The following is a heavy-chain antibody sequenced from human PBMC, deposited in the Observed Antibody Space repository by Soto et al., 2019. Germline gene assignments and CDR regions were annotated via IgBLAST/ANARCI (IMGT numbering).Heavy chain of an antibody. J-gene: IGHJ4*02. D-gene: IGHD2-21*01. CDR2: ITGGGST. CDR3: AKDAVYNDGLWLVSD. Sequence: PGGSLRLSCVVSGFSFNYAIIWVRQAPGKGQEWVSGITGGGSTEYAASVKGRFTISRDNSKDTVHLQMNSLRAEDTAMCYCAKDAVYNDGLWLVSDWGQGALVTVSS. CDR1: GFSFNYA. V-gene: IGHV3-23*01.